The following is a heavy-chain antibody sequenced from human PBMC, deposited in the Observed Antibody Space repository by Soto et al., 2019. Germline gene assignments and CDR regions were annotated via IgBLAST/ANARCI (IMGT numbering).Heavy chain of an antibody. CDR1: GGSITSGGYF. J-gene: IGHJ6*02. V-gene: IGHV4-39*01. CDR3: AHREDSSRFGGLDI. CDR2: VHSTGGT. Sequence: PSETLSLTCTVSGGSITSGGYFWDWIRQPPGKGLEWIGTVHSTGGTYYSPSPRSRVTITVDTSKNLFSLKMTSASATDTAVYVCAHREDSSRFGGLDIWGQGTAVTVSS. D-gene: IGHD1-26*01.